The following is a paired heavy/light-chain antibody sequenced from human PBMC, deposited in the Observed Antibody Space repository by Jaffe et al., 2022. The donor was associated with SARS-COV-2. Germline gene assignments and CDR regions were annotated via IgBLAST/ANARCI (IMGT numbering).Light chain of an antibody. CDR1: YSDIGGYNY. Sequence: QSALTQPPSASGSPGQSVTISCTGSYSDIGGYNYVSWYQQNPGKAPKLMIYEVAKRPSGVPDRFSGSKSGNTASLTVSGLQAEDEADYYCSSYAGSNGGVVFGGGTKLTVL. CDR3: SSYAGSNGGVV. V-gene: IGLV2-8*01. J-gene: IGLJ3*02. CDR2: EVA.
Heavy chain of an antibody. CDR3: ARSAAGGTVGYYFGMNV. V-gene: IGHV3-33*01. CDR2: IWYDGSSE. J-gene: IGHJ6*02. Sequence: QVQLVESGGGVVQPGRSLRVSCAASGFTFNTYGMHWVRQAPGKGLEWVAIIWYDGSSEKYADSVKGRFTISRDNSKNTLYLQMNSLRVDDTAVYYCARSAAGGTVGYYFGMNVWGQGTTVTVSS. CDR1: GFTFNTYG. D-gene: IGHD6-13*01.